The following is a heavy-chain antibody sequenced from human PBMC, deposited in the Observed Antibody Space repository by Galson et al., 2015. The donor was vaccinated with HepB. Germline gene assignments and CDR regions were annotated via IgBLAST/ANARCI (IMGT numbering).Heavy chain of an antibody. V-gene: IGHV3-23*01. CDR1: GFTFSTHA. J-gene: IGHJ4*02. Sequence: SLRLSCAASGFTFSTHAMSWVRQAPGKGLAWVSAISGSGDTIYYADSVMGRFTISRDNSKNTLYLQTNSLRAEDTAVYYCAKVHCGATSCSRIDDWGQGTLVTVSS. CDR3: AKVHCGATSCSRIDD. CDR2: ISGSGDTI. D-gene: IGHD2-2*01.